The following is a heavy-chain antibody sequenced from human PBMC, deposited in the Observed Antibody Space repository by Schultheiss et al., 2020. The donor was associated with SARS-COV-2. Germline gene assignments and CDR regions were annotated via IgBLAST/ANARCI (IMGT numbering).Heavy chain of an antibody. D-gene: IGHD6-19*01. Sequence: GGSLRLSCAASGFTVSSNYMSWVRQAPGKGLEWVSGISWNSGSIGYADSVKGRFTISRDNAKNSLYLQMNSLRAEDTALYYCAKAEIAVAGGYYYYGMDVWGQGTTVTVSS. CDR3: AKAEIAVAGGYYYYGMDV. CDR2: ISWNSGSI. V-gene: IGHV3-9*01. CDR1: GFTVSSNY. J-gene: IGHJ6*02.